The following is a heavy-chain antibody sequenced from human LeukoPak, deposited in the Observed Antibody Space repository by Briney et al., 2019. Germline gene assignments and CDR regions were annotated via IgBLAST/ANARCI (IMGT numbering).Heavy chain of an antibody. CDR3: ARDHGIGGFMDV. CDR1: GFTFSSSW. D-gene: IGHD2-15*01. J-gene: IGHJ6*04. Sequence: PGGSLRLSCAASGFTFSSSWMSWVRQAPEKGLEWVANIKPDGSEKHYVDSVKGRFTISRDNAKNSLYLQMNSLRAEDTAVYYCARDHGIGGFMDVWGKGTTVTVSS. CDR2: IKPDGSEK. V-gene: IGHV3-7*01.